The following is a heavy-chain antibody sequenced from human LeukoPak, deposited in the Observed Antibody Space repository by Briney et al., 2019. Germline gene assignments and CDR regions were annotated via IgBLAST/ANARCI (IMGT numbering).Heavy chain of an antibody. CDR1: GYTFTSYG. CDR2: ISAYNGNT. J-gene: IGHJ4*02. D-gene: IGHD6-25*01. CDR3: ARVRYSSGSYYFDY. Sequence: ASVKVSCKASGYTFTSYGISWVRQAPGQGLEWMGWISAYNGNTNYAQKLQGRVTMTTDTSTSTAYMELRSLRSDDTAVYYCARVRYSSGSYYFDYWGQGTLVTVSS. V-gene: IGHV1-18*01.